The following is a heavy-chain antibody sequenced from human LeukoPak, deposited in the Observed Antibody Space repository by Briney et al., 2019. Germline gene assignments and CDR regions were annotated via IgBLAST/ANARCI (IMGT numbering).Heavy chain of an antibody. D-gene: IGHD4-11*01. CDR2: LCGSGSNT. Sequence: PGGSLRLSCGPSGFTFSSYAMSWVRQAPGKGLVWVSPLCGSGSNTYYADSVKGRFTISRDNSKNTLYLQMNSLRAEDTAVYYCAKDRRPTTVVTYPSDWGQGTLVTVSS. V-gene: IGHV3-23*01. CDR1: GFTFSSYA. J-gene: IGHJ4*02. CDR3: AKDRRPTTVVTYPSD.